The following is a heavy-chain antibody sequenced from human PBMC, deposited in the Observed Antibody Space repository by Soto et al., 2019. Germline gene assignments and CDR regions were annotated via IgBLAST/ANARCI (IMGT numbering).Heavy chain of an antibody. CDR3: ARARGGAVAGTVSYYYGMDV. J-gene: IGHJ6*02. Sequence: ASVKVSCKASGYTFTGYYMHWVRQAPGQGLEWMGWINPNSGGTNYAQKFQGWVTMTRDTSISTAYMELSRLRSDDTAVYYCARARGGAVAGTVSYYYGMDVWGQGTTVTVSS. V-gene: IGHV1-2*04. CDR1: GYTFTGYY. D-gene: IGHD6-19*01. CDR2: INPNSGGT.